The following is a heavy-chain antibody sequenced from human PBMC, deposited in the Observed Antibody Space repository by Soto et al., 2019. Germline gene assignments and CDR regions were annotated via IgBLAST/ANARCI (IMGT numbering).Heavy chain of an antibody. CDR1: GGSISSGGYY. Sequence: SETLSLTCTVSGGSISSGGYYWSWIRQHPGKGLEWIGYIYYSGSTYYNPSLKSRVTISVDTSKNQFSLKLSSVTAADTAVYYGARGISRTTLNWLDPRGQGRRVSVSS. V-gene: IGHV4-31*03. D-gene: IGHD1-7*01. J-gene: IGHJ5*02. CDR3: ARGISRTTLNWLDP. CDR2: IYYSGST.